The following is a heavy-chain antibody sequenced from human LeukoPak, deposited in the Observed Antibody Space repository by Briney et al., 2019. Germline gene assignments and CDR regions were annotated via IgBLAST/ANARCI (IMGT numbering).Heavy chain of an antibody. V-gene: IGHV4-34*01. J-gene: IGHJ1*01. CDR1: GGSFSGYY. Sequence: SETLSLTCAVYGGSFSGYYWSWLRQPPGKGLGWVGEINHSGSTNYNPSLKSRVTISVDTSKNQFSLKLSSVTAADTAVYYCARGLRWLQSSRTKYFQHWGQGTLVTVSS. D-gene: IGHD5-24*01. CDR3: ARGLRWLQSSRTKYFQH. CDR2: INHSGST.